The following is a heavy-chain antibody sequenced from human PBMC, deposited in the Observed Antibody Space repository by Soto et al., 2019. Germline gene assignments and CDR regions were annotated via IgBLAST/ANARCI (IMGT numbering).Heavy chain of an antibody. Sequence: QVHLQESGPGLVKPSETLSLTCTVSGVSIHNSHSFWAWIRQPPGKGLQFIASVYHNGGAHYNSSLKSRVSISVDTANNQVSLRMRSLTAADTAFYYCGRVVEGATRHTDPDSWGQGILVTVSS. CDR2: VYHNGGA. V-gene: IGHV4-39*01. CDR3: GRVVEGATRHTDPDS. CDR1: GVSIHNSHSF. D-gene: IGHD2-21*01. J-gene: IGHJ5*01.